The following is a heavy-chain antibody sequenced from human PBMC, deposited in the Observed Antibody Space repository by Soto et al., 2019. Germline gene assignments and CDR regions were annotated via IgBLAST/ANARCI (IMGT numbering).Heavy chain of an antibody. Sequence: SETLSLTCAVSGGSISSGGYSWSWIRQPPGKGLEWIGYIYHTGSTHYNPSLKSRVAISVDRSQNQFSLRLNSVTAADTAVYYSDSVWLQVLVFDIWGKGTMVTVSS. CDR3: DSVWLQVLVFDI. D-gene: IGHD5-12*01. J-gene: IGHJ3*02. CDR2: IYHTGST. CDR1: GGSISSGGYS. V-gene: IGHV4-30-2*01.